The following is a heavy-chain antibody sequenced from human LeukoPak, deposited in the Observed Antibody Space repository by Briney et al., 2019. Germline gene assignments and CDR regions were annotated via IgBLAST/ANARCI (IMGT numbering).Heavy chain of an antibody. D-gene: IGHD5-12*01. Sequence: GALRLSCAASGFTVSSNYMSWVRQAPGKGLEWVSVIYSGGSTYYADSVKGRSTISRDNSKNTLYLQMNSLGAEDTAVYYCARDRHGGDRYRVDPWGQGTLVTVSS. J-gene: IGHJ5*02. CDR1: GFTVSSNY. CDR2: IYSGGST. V-gene: IGHV3-53*01. CDR3: ARDRHGGDRYRVDP.